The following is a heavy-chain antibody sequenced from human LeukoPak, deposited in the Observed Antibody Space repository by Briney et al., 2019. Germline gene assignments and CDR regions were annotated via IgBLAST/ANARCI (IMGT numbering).Heavy chain of an antibody. V-gene: IGHV4-39*07. Sequence: SETLSLTFTVSGGSISSGNYHWAWIRQPPGKGLECIGSIYHTGSTYYNSSLERRVTISVDLSKNQFSLQLSSVTAADTAIYYCTRVRQGSQSDYWGQGTLVTVSS. J-gene: IGHJ4*02. CDR2: IYHTGST. CDR3: TRVRQGSQSDY. CDR1: GGSISSGNYH.